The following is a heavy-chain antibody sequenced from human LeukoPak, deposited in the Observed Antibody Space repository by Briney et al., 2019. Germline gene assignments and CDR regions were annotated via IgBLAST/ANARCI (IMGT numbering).Heavy chain of an antibody. CDR2: ISGSGGST. Sequence: GGSLRLSCAASGFTFSSYAMSWVRQAPGKGLEWVSAISGSGGSTYYADSVKGRFTISRDNSKNTLFLQMNSLTAEDTAIYSCARPRLEYCSGGSCFDAFDIWGQGTMVTVSS. V-gene: IGHV3-23*01. J-gene: IGHJ3*02. CDR1: GFTFSSYA. CDR3: ARPRLEYCSGGSCFDAFDI. D-gene: IGHD2-15*01.